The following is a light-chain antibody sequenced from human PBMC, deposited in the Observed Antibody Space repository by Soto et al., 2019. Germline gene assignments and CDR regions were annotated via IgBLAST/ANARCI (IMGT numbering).Light chain of an antibody. Sequence: DIQMTQSPSSLSASVGDRVTITCRSSQTINNYLNWYQQRPGKAPKVIIYDASSLQSGVPSRFSGSGSGTDFTLTISHLQPEDFATYYCQQGFSAPPWTFGQGTKLEI. J-gene: IGKJ1*01. V-gene: IGKV1-39*01. CDR2: DAS. CDR3: QQGFSAPPWT. CDR1: QTINNY.